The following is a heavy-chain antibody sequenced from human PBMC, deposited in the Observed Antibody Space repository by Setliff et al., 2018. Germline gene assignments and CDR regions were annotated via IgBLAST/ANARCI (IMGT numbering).Heavy chain of an antibody. CDR2: ISAYNGNT. V-gene: IGHV1-18*01. Sequence: ASVKVSCKASGYTFPSYGLSWVRQAPGQGLEWMGWISAYNGNTNYAQRLQGRVTMTTDTSTSTAYMELSRLRSDDTAVYYCARAYYYDSSGYYFGYWGQGTLVTVSS. D-gene: IGHD3-22*01. J-gene: IGHJ4*02. CDR1: GYTFPSYG. CDR3: ARAYYYDSSGYYFGY.